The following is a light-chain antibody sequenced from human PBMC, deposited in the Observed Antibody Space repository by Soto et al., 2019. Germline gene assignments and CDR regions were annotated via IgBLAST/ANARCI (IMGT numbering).Light chain of an antibody. V-gene: IGLV2-14*01. CDR2: EVS. CDR3: SSYTSTSIVA. Sequence: QSALTQSASVSGSPGQSITISCTGTSRDVGDYNYVSWYQQHPGKAPKLMIYEVSNRPSGVSNRFSGSKSGSTASLTISGLQAEDEADYYCSSYTSTSIVAFGGGTKLTVL. J-gene: IGLJ2*01. CDR1: SRDVGDYNY.